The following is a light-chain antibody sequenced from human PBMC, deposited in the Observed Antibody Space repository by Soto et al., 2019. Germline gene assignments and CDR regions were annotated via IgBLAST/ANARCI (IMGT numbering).Light chain of an antibody. CDR2: EVL. CDR1: SSDIGRYNR. CDR3: ASYTTSNTVI. J-gene: IGLJ2*01. V-gene: IGLV2-18*02. Sequence: QSALTQPPSVSGSPGQSVTISCTGTSSDIGRYNRVSWYQQPPGTAPKLMIYEVLNRPSGVPARFSGSKSGYTASLTISGLQAEDEADYYCASYTTSNTVIFGGGTKVTVL.